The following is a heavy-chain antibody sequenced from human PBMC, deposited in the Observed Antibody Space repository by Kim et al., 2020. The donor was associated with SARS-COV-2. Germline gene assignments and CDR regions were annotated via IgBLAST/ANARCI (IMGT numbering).Heavy chain of an antibody. CDR3: ARPHANYDILTGYYY. J-gene: IGHJ4*02. CDR2: VYPGDSDT. CDR1: GYSFTSYW. V-gene: IGHV5-51*01. D-gene: IGHD3-9*01. Sequence: GESLKISCKGSGYSFTSYWTGWVRQMPGKGLELMGNVYPGDSDTRHSPSFQGQVTISADKSISTAYLQWSSVKASDTAMYYCARPHANYDILTGYYYWGQGTLVPVSS.